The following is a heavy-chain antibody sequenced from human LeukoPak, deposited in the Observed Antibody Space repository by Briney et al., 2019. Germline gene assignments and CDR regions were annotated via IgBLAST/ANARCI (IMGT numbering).Heavy chain of an antibody. CDR3: ARGDTAMVIGY. CDR1: GGSFSGYY. D-gene: IGHD5-18*01. CDR2: INHSGST. V-gene: IGHV4-34*01. Sequence: PSETLSLTCAVYGGSFSGYYWSWIRQPPGKGLEWIGEINHSGSTNYNPSLKSRVTISVDTSKNQFSLKLSSVTAADTAVYYCARGDTAMVIGYWGQGTLVTVSS. J-gene: IGHJ4*02.